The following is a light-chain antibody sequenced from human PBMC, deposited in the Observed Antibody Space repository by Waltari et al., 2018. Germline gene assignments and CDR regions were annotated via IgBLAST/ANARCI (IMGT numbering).Light chain of an antibody. J-gene: IGLJ2*01. CDR2: EVT. V-gene: IGLV2-14*01. Sequence: QSALTQPASVSGSPGQSITISCTGTNSDVGSYNYVSWYQQHPGKAPKPMIYEVTKRPPGLSIRFSGSKSGNTASLTITELQAEDEADYYCSSYAGNDLVIFGGGTKLTVL. CDR1: NSDVGSYNY. CDR3: SSYAGNDLVI.